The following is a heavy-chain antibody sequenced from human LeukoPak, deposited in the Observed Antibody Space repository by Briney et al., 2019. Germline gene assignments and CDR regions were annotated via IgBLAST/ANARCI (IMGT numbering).Heavy chain of an antibody. Sequence: PGGSLRLSCAASGFTLSSYWMSWVRQAPGKGLEWVANIKQDGSEKYYVDSVKGRFTISRDNAQNLLYLQMNSLRAEDTAVYYCARDRYISRSWGYDFDYWGQGTLVTVSS. D-gene: IGHD6-13*01. J-gene: IGHJ4*02. V-gene: IGHV3-7*01. CDR3: ARDRYISRSWGYDFDY. CDR2: IKQDGSEK. CDR1: GFTLSSYW.